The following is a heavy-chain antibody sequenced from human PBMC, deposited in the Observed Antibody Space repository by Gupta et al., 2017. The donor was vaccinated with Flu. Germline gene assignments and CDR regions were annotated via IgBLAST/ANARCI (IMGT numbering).Heavy chain of an antibody. Sequence: GPGLVKPSETLPLTCTVSGGSISSYYWSWIRQPPGKGLEWIGYIYYSGSTNYNPSLKSRVTISVDTSKNQFSLKLSSVTAADTAVYYCARLEKVILQRESHGDYLPHHYFDYWGQGTLVTGSS. J-gene: IGHJ4*02. CDR1: GGSISSYY. CDR2: IYYSGST. D-gene: IGHD4-17*01. V-gene: IGHV4-59*01. CDR3: ARLEKVILQRESHGDYLPHHYFDY.